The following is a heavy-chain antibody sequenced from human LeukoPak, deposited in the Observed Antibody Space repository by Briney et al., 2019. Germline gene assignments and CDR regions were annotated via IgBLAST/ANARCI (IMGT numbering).Heavy chain of an antibody. J-gene: IGHJ4*02. D-gene: IGHD6-13*01. CDR2: IIPIFGTA. Sequence: GASVKVSCKASGGTFSSYAISWVRQAPGQGLEWMGGIIPIFGTANYAQKFQGRVTITADESTSTAYMELSSLRSEDTAVYYCAKEMGIAAAGTFDYWGQGTLVTVSS. V-gene: IGHV1-69*13. CDR3: AKEMGIAAAGTFDY. CDR1: GGTFSSYA.